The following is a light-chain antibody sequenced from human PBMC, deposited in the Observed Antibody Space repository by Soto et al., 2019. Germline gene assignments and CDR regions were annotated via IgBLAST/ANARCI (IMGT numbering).Light chain of an antibody. CDR1: QGISNY. V-gene: IGKV1-27*01. J-gene: IGKJ4*01. Sequence: DVQMTQAPSSLSASVGDRVTITCRASQGISNYLAWYQQKPGKVPKLLIYAASILQSGVTSRFSGSGSGTDFTLTISSLQAEDVATYYCQKYNSAPRTFGGGTKVEIK. CDR2: AAS. CDR3: QKYNSAPRT.